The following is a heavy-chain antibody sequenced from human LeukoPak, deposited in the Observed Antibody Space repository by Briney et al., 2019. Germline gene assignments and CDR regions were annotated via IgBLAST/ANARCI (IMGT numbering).Heavy chain of an antibody. V-gene: IGHV1-18*01. CDR1: GYTFTSYG. CDR3: ARDYERGYYDFWSGYPQYYFDY. Sequence: ASVKVSCKDSGYTFTSYGISWVRQAPGQGLEWMGWISAYNGNTNYAQKLQGRVTMTTDTSTTTAYMELRSLSSDDTAVYYCARDYERGYYDFWSGYPQYYFDYWGQGTLVTVSS. CDR2: ISAYNGNT. D-gene: IGHD3-3*01. J-gene: IGHJ4*02.